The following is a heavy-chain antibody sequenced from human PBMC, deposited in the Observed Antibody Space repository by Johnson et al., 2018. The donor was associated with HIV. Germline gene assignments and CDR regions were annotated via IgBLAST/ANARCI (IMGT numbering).Heavy chain of an antibody. J-gene: IGHJ3*02. D-gene: IGHD3-16*01. Sequence: ELLVESGGGVVQPGRSLRLSCAASGFTFSSYAMSWVRQAPGKGLEWVSAISGSGGSTYYADSVKGRFTISRDNSKNTLYLQMNSLRAEDTAVYYCANGGGGAFDIWGQGTMVTVSS. V-gene: IGHV3-23*04. CDR2: ISGSGGST. CDR1: GFTFSSYA. CDR3: ANGGGGAFDI.